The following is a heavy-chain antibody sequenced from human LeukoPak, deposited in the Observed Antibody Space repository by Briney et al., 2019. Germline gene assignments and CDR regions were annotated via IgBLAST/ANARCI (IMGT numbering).Heavy chain of an antibody. CDR1: GFTFSTYW. D-gene: IGHD1-26*01. Sequence: GGSLRLSCAASGFTFSTYWMTWVRQAPGKGLEWVTNINQDGSEILYMDSVKGRFTISRDNAKNSLFPQMNSLRAEDTAVYYCARDRGGSYIFDYWGQGTLVTVSS. CDR2: INQDGSEI. J-gene: IGHJ4*02. V-gene: IGHV3-7*01. CDR3: ARDRGGSYIFDY.